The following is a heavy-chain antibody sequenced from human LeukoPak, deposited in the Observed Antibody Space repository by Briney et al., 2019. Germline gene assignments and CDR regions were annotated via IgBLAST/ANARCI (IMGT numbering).Heavy chain of an antibody. D-gene: IGHD1-1*01. Sequence: SETLSLTCTVSGGSISSSSYYWGWIRQPPGKGLEWIGSIYYSGSTNYNPSLKSRVTISVDTSKNQFSLKLSSVTAADTAVYYCARGTGTPRLLGYWGQGTLVTVSS. CDR2: IYYSGST. CDR1: GGSISSSSYY. CDR3: ARGTGTPRLLGY. V-gene: IGHV4-39*07. J-gene: IGHJ4*02.